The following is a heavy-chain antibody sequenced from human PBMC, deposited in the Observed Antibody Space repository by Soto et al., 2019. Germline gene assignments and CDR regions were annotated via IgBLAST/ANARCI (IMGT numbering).Heavy chain of an antibody. V-gene: IGHV3-9*01. D-gene: IGHD4-17*01. CDR2: ISWNSGRI. CDR1: GFTFGGYA. Sequence: PGGSLRLSCAASGFTFGGYAMRWVRQAPGKGLEWVSGISWNSGRIGYADSARGRFTISRDNAKNSLYLQINSLRAEDTALYYCARDGVTSLTNYNYYYMDVWGKGTTVTVSS. CDR3: ARDGVTSLTNYNYYYMDV. J-gene: IGHJ6*03.